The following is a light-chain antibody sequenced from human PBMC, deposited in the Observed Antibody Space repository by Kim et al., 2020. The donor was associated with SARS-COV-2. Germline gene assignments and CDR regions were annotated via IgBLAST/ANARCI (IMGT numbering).Light chain of an antibody. V-gene: IGLV3-19*01. Sequence: SSELTQDPAVSVALGQTVRITCQGDSLRSYYATWYQLKPGQAPLLVIYAKNDRPSGIPDRFSGSSSGDTASLTITGAQAEDEADYYCNSRDSSGNHWLFGGGTQLTVL. J-gene: IGLJ3*02. CDR1: SLRSYY. CDR3: NSRDSSGNHWL. CDR2: AKN.